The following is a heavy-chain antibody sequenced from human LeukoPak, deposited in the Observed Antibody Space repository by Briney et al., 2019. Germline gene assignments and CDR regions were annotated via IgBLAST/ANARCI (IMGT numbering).Heavy chain of an antibody. CDR3: AREIAAAGPYYYYGMDV. CDR2: ISSSSSYI. Sequence: GGSLRLSCAASGFTFSSYRMNWVRQAPGKGLEWVSSISSSSSYIYYADSVKGRFTISRDNAKNSLYLQMNSLRAEDTAVYYRAREIAAAGPYYYYGMDVWGQGTTVTVSS. CDR1: GFTFSSYR. J-gene: IGHJ6*02. D-gene: IGHD6-13*01. V-gene: IGHV3-21*01.